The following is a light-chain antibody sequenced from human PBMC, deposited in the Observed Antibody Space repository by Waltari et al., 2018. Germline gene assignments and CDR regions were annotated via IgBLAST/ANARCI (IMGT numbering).Light chain of an antibody. Sequence: QLVLTQSPSASASLGASVKLTCTLSSGHSSNVIAWLQQQPEKGPRYLMKVNSDGSHSKGDKIHDRFSGSSSGAEHYLTISSLQSEDEADYYCKTGGHGTWVFGGGTKLTVL. CDR2: VNSDGSH. CDR1: SGHSSNV. V-gene: IGLV4-69*01. J-gene: IGLJ3*02. CDR3: KTGGHGTWV.